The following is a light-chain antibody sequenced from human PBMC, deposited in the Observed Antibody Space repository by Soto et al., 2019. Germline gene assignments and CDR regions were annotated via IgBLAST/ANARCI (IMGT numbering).Light chain of an antibody. Sequence: EIVLTQSPGTLSLSPGERATLSCRASQSVSSTYLAWYQHKPGQAPRLLIYGTSSSATGIPDRFSGSGSGTEFTLTISGLQSEDFAVYYCHQYSNWPPWTFGPGTKVDIK. J-gene: IGKJ1*01. CDR2: GTS. CDR3: HQYSNWPPWT. CDR1: QSVSSTY. V-gene: IGKV3-20*01.